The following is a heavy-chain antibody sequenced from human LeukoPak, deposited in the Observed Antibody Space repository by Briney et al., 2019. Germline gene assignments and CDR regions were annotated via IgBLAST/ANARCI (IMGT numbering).Heavy chain of an antibody. J-gene: IGHJ4*02. D-gene: IGHD3-22*01. V-gene: IGHV3-48*04. CDR3: ARDESDSSGYYHFDY. CDR1: GFTFSSYS. Sequence: GGSLRLSCAASGFTFSSYSMNWVRQAPGKGLEWVSYISSSSSTIYYADSVKGRFTISRDNAKNSLYLQMNSLRAEDTAVYYCARDESDSSGYYHFDYWGQGTLVTVSS. CDR2: ISSSSSTI.